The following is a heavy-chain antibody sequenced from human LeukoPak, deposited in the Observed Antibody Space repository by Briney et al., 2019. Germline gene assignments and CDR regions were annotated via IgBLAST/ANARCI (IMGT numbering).Heavy chain of an antibody. CDR2: IYYSGST. CDR3: ARHAGTMIVAVPHAFDI. J-gene: IGHJ3*02. D-gene: IGHD3-22*01. Sequence: SETLSLTCTVSGGSIRRYYWSWIRQPPGKGLEWIGYIYYSGSTNYNPSLKSRVTISVDTSKNQFSLKLSSVTAADTAVYYCARHAGTMIVAVPHAFDIWGQGTMVTVSS. CDR1: GGSIRRYY. V-gene: IGHV4-59*08.